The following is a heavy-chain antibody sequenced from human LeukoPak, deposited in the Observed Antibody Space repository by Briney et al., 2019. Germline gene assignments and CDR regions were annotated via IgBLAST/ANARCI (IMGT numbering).Heavy chain of an antibody. V-gene: IGHV4-4*09. CDR2: IYTSGST. CDR3: ARDRGSSYSYYYYMDV. CDR1: GGSINSYY. D-gene: IGHD1-26*01. Sequence: ETLSRTCTVSGGSINSYYWSWIRQPPGKGLEWIGYIYTSGSTNYNPSLKSRVTISVDTSKNQFSLKLSSVTAADTAVYYCARDRGSSYSYYYYMDVWGKGTTDTASS. J-gene: IGHJ6*03.